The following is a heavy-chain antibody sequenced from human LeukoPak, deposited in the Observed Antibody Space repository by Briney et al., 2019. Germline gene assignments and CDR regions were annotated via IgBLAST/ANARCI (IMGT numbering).Heavy chain of an antibody. CDR2: INPSGGST. D-gene: IGHD4-11*01. CDR1: GYTFTNYG. CDR3: ARLPMTTVTTSDY. J-gene: IGHJ4*02. Sequence: ASVKVSCKASGYTFTNYGITWVRQAPGQGLEWMGIINPSGGSTSYAQKFQGRVTMTRDMSTSTVYMELSSLRSEDTAVYYCARLPMTTVTTSDYWGQGTLVTVSS. V-gene: IGHV1-46*01.